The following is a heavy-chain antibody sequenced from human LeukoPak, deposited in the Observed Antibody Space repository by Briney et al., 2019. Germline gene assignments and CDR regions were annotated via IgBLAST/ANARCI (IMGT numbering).Heavy chain of an antibody. Sequence: SVKVSCKASGGTFSSYAISWVRQAPGQGLEWMGGIIPIFGTANYAQKFQGRVTITADKSTSTAYMELSSLRSEDTAVYYCAREASENYYYGMDVWGQGTTVTVSS. D-gene: IGHD1-14*01. CDR2: IIPIFGTA. CDR1: GGTFSSYA. J-gene: IGHJ6*02. CDR3: AREASENYYYGMDV. V-gene: IGHV1-69*06.